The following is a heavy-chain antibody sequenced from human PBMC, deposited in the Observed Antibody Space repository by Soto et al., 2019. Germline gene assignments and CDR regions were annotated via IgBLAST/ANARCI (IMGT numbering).Heavy chain of an antibody. CDR2: ISGSGGST. D-gene: IGHD3-10*01. Sequence: PGGSLRLSCAASGFTFSSYAMSWVRQAPGKGLEWVSAISGSGGSTYYADSVKGRFTISRDNSKNTLYLQMNSLRAEDTAVYYCAKDTVLWFGELLFVPPSIDYWGQGTLVTVSS. V-gene: IGHV3-23*01. CDR1: GFTFSSYA. CDR3: AKDTVLWFGELLFVPPSIDY. J-gene: IGHJ4*02.